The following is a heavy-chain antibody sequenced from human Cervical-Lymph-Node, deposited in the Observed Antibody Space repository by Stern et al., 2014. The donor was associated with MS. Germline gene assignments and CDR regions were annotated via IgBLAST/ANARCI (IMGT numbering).Heavy chain of an antibody. V-gene: IGHV1-69*18. CDR2: IIPIFGTA. CDR3: ARATTQFIAVTAAHY. CDR1: GGTFSSYA. J-gene: IGHJ4*02. D-gene: IGHD6-19*01. Sequence: VQLVESGAEVKKPGSSVKVSCKASGGTFSSYAISWVRQAPGQGLEWMGRIIPIFGTANYAQKFQGRVTISADESTSTAYMELNSLRSEDTAIYYCARATTQFIAVTAAHYWGQGTLVTVSS.